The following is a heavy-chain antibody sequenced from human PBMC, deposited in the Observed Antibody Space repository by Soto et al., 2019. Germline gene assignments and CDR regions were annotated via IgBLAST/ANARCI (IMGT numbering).Heavy chain of an antibody. CDR1: GGSFSGYY. V-gene: IGHV4-34*01. D-gene: IGHD3-16*02. J-gene: IGHJ4*02. CDR3: ARHTYYDYIWGSYRPKDYFDY. CDR2: INHSGST. Sequence: SETLSLTCAVYGGSFSGYYWSWIRQPPGKGLEWIGEINHSGSTNYNPSLKSRVTISVDTSKNQFSLKLSSVTAADTAVYYCARHTYYDYIWGSYRPKDYFDYWGQGTLVTVSS.